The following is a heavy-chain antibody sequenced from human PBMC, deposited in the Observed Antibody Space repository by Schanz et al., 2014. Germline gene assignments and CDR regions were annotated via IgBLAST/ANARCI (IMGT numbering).Heavy chain of an antibody. J-gene: IGHJ4*02. CDR3: ARTGYDPSLTH. V-gene: IGHV1-69*02. D-gene: IGHD5-12*01. CDR1: GDTFRSYT. Sequence: QVQLVQSGAEVKKPGSSVKVSCKASGDTFRSYTINWGRHAPGQGLEWMGRIIPITGITNYAQKFQGRVTFTADKVTSTAFLEVNSLRSEDTAVYYCARTGYDPSLTHWGQGTLVTVSS. CDR2: IIPITGIT.